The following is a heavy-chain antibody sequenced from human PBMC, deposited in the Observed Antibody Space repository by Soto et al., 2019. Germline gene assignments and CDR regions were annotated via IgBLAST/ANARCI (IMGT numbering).Heavy chain of an antibody. CDR1: GFTFSTYG. CDR2: IWYDGSTT. V-gene: IGHV3-33*01. D-gene: IGHD2-2*02. J-gene: IGHJ5*02. CDR3: AREADAVIIPTTILGARFDP. Sequence: QVQLVESGGGVVQPGRSLRLSCAASGFTFSTYGMHWVRQAPGKGLEWVAGIWYDGSTTYYADSVKGRFNISRDNSKNTLYLQMNSLRAEDTAVYYCAREADAVIIPTTILGARFDPWGQGTLVTVSS.